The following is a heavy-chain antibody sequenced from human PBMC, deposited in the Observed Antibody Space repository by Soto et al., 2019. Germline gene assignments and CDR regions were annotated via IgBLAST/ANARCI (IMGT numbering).Heavy chain of an antibody. V-gene: IGHV3-23*01. J-gene: IGHJ4*02. CDR3: AKLTASYFDY. CDR1: GFTFSSYA. D-gene: IGHD7-27*01. Sequence: GGSLRLSCAASGFTFSSYAMSWVRQAPGKGLEWVSASSGSGGSTYYADSVKGRFTISRDNAKNTLYLQMNSLRAEDTAVYYCAKLTASYFDYWGQGTLVTVSS. CDR2: SSGSGGST.